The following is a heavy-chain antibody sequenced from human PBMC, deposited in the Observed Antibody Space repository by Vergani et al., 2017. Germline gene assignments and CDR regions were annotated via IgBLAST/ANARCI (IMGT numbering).Heavy chain of an antibody. CDR1: GFTVSSNY. CDR3: AKEINYHTLRACDI. V-gene: IGHV3-23*04. J-gene: IGHJ3*02. Sequence: EVQLVESGGGLIQPGGSLRLSCAASGFTVSSNYMSWVRQAPGKGLEWVSAISGSGGSTYYADSVKGRFPISRDNSKNTLYLQMNSLRAEDTAVYYCAKEINYHTLRACDIWGQGTMVTVSS. D-gene: IGHD5-24*01. CDR2: SGSGGST.